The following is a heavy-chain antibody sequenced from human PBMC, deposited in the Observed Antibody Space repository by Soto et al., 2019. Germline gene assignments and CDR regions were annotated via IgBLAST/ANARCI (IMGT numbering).Heavy chain of an antibody. V-gene: IGHV1-69*02. CDR1: GGTFSSQT. CDR2: VIPIIGEG. Sequence: QVQLVQSGAEVKEPGSSVKVSCKVSGGTFSSQTINWVRQVPGQGLEWMGSVIPIIGEGKYAQSFLGRVTITAERSTSTAYMGLSSLRSEDTAVYYCARPAVNDLDADSSAFDIWGQGTMVTVSS. CDR3: ARPAVNDLDADSSAFDI. D-gene: IGHD1-1*01. J-gene: IGHJ3*02.